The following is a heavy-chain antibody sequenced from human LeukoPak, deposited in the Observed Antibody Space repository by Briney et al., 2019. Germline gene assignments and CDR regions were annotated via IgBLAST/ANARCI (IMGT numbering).Heavy chain of an antibody. J-gene: IGHJ4*02. CDR2: IYHSGSS. Sequence: SETLSLTCAVSGVSISSNNWWNWVRQPPGKGLEWIGEIYHSGSSNYNPSLKSRVTISVDKSKNQLSLKLSSVTAADTAVYYCARGNVVVVAQFDYWGQGTLVTVSS. V-gene: IGHV4-4*02. CDR1: GVSISSNNW. CDR3: ARGNVVVVAQFDY. D-gene: IGHD2-15*01.